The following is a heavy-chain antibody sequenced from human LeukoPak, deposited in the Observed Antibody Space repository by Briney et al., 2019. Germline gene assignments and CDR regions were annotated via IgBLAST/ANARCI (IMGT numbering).Heavy chain of an antibody. J-gene: IGHJ3*02. V-gene: IGHV5-51*01. Sequence: GESLKISCKGSGYSFTSYWIGWVRQMPGKGLEWMGIIYPGDSDTRYSPSFQGQITISADKSTSTAYLQWSSLKASDTAMYYCARHPHPVRAWFRDAFDIWGQGTKVTVSS. D-gene: IGHD3-10*01. CDR1: GYSFTSYW. CDR3: ARHPHPVRAWFRDAFDI. CDR2: IYPGDSDT.